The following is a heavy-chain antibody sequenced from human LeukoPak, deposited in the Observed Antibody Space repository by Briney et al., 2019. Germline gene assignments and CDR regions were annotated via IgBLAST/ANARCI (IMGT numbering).Heavy chain of an antibody. CDR1: GFTFSSYA. CDR2: ISYDGSNK. CDR3: ARSRGGYPAALFDY. D-gene: IGHD2-2*01. Sequence: GGSLRLSCAASGFTFSSYAMHWVRQAPGKGLEWVAVISYDGSNKYYADSVKGRFTISRDNSKSTLYLQMNSLRAEDTAVYYCARSRGGYPAALFDYWGQGTLVTVSS. V-gene: IGHV3-30-3*01. J-gene: IGHJ4*02.